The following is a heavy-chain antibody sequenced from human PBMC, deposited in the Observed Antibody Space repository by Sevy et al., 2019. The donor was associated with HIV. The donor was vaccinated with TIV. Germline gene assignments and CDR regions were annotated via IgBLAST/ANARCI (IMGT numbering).Heavy chain of an antibody. Sequence: ETLSLTCAVYGGSFSGYYWSWIRQPPGKGLEWIGEINHSGSTNYNPSLKSRVTISVDTSKNQFSLKLSSVTAADTAVYYCARLDYYDSSGPPYYFDYWGQGTLVTVSS. J-gene: IGHJ4*02. CDR3: ARLDYYDSSGPPYYFDY. D-gene: IGHD3-22*01. CDR2: INHSGST. V-gene: IGHV4-34*01. CDR1: GGSFSGYY.